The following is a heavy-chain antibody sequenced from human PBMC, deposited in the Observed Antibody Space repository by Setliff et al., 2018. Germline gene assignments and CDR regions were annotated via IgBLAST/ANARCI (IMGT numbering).Heavy chain of an antibody. J-gene: IGHJ4*02. Sequence: SETLSLTCTVSGASTNSLSWWSWVRQPPGKGLEWIGEIYHDGNDKYTPSVHYSPSLKSRVTISIDKSNNQFSLKLTSMTAADTAVYYCAKGGGRYHSDSWGQGILVTSPQ. CDR1: GASTNSLSW. CDR2: IYHDGND. D-gene: IGHD1-1*01. V-gene: IGHV4-4*02. CDR3: AKGGGRYHSDS.